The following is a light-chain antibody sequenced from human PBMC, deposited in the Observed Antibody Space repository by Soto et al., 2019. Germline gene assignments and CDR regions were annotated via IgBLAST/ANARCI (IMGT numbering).Light chain of an antibody. V-gene: IGKV1-5*03. J-gene: IGKJ1*01. CDR2: KAS. CDR3: QQYNTYWT. Sequence: DIQMTQSPSTLSASIGDRVTITCRASQSISSWLAWYQQKPGKAPKLLIYKASILESGVPSRFSGSGSGTGFSLTISSLQPEDFATYYCQQYNTYWTFAQGTKVEIK. CDR1: QSISSW.